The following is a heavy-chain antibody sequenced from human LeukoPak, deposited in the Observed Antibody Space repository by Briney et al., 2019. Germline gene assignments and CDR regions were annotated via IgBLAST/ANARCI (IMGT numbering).Heavy chain of an antibody. CDR1: GGTFSSYA. CDR3: ARQTYQLVHYWFAP. CDR2: IIAIFGTA. Sequence: SVKVSCKASGGTFSSYAISWVRQAPGPRLEWMGGIIAIFGTANYAQKFQGRVTITTDESTSTAYIELSSLRSEDTAVYYCARQTYQLVHYWFAPWGQGTLVTVSS. V-gene: IGHV1-69*05. J-gene: IGHJ5*02. D-gene: IGHD6-6*01.